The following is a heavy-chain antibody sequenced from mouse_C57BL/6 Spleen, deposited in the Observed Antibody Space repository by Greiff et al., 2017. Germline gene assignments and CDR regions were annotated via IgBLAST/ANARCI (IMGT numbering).Heavy chain of an antibody. CDR1: GYTFTDYY. V-gene: IGHV1-26*01. CDR3: ARWGYGAFDY. CDR2: INPNNGGT. J-gene: IGHJ2*01. Sequence: VQLQQSGPELVKPGASVKISCKASGYTFTDYYMNWVKQSHGKSLEWIGDINPNNGGTSYNQKFKGKATLTVDKSSSTAYMELRSLTSEDSAVYYCARWGYGAFDYWGQVTTLTVSS. D-gene: IGHD1-1*02.